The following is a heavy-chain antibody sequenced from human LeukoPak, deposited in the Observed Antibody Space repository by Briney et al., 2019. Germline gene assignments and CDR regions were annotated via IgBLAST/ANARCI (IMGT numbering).Heavy chain of an antibody. V-gene: IGHV1-18*04. CDR3: ARDVGGGYCSGGSCYPGANWFDP. CDR1: GYTFTSYG. J-gene: IGHJ5*02. D-gene: IGHD2-15*01. Sequence: ASVTVSCKASGYTFTSYGISWVRQAPGQGLEWMGWISAYNGNTNYAQKLQGRVTMTTDTSTSTAYMGLRSLRSDDTAVYYCARDVGGGYCSGGSCYPGANWFDPWGQGTLVTVSS. CDR2: ISAYNGNT.